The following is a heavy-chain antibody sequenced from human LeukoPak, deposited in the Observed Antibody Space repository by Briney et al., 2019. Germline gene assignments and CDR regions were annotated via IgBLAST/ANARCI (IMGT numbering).Heavy chain of an antibody. V-gene: IGHV4-39*01. J-gene: IGHJ3*02. CDR3: ARQEYGDYGGLDAFDI. CDR1: GGSISSSSYY. D-gene: IGHD4-23*01. CDR2: IYYSGST. Sequence: SETLSLTCTVSGGSISSSSYYWGWIRQPPGKGLEWTGSIYYSGSTYYNPSLKSRVTISVDTSKNQFSLKLSSVTAADTAVYYCARQEYGDYGGLDAFDIWGQGTMVTVSS.